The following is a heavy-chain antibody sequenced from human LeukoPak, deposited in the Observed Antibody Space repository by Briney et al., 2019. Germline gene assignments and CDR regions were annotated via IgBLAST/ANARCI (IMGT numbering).Heavy chain of an antibody. CDR1: GYTFTSYA. D-gene: IGHD3-22*01. J-gene: IGHJ5*02. CDR3: ARDYYYDSSGFPYNWFDP. CDR2: ISAGNGTT. Sequence: ASVKVSCKASGYTFTSYAMHWVRQAPGQRLEWMGWISAGNGTTKYSQKFQGRVTITRDTSASTAYMELSSLRSEDTAVYYCARDYYYDSSGFPYNWFDPWGQGTLVTVSS. V-gene: IGHV1-3*01.